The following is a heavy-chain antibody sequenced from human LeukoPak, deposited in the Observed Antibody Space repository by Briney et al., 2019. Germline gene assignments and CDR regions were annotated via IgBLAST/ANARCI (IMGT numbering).Heavy chain of an antibody. CDR3: AREGLYDTAP. CDR2: IYYSGST. J-gene: IGHJ5*02. V-gene: IGHV4-30-4*08. D-gene: IGHD3-9*01. CDR1: GFTVSSNY. Sequence: LRLSCAASGFTVSSNYMSWIRQPPGKGLEWIGYIYYSGSTYYNPSLKSRVTISVDTSENQFSLKLSSVTAADTAVYYCAREGLYDTAPWGQGTLVTVSS.